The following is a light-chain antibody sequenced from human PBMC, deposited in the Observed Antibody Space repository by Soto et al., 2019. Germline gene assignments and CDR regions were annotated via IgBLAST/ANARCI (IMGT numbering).Light chain of an antibody. J-gene: IGLJ2*01. CDR2: NNN. CDR1: KSNIGSNT. Sequence: QSVLTQPPSASGTPGQRLTISCSGSKSNIGSNTVNWYQQLPGTAPKLLIYNNNQRPSGVPDRFSGSKSGTSASLAISGLQSDDEADCYGAAWDDSLNGPVFGGGTKVTGL. CDR3: AAWDDSLNGPV. V-gene: IGLV1-44*01.